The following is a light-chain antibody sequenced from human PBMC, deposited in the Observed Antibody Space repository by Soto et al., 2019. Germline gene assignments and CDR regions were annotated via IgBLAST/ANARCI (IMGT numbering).Light chain of an antibody. CDR2: AAS. V-gene: IGKV1-17*01. CDR3: LQYNDCPYT. Sequence: DIQMTQSPSSLSASVGDRVTITCRASQGVRKDLGWYQQKPGKAPKRLILAASSLQSGVPSRFSGSGSGTEFTLTITSLQPEDFATYYCLQYNDCPYTFGQGTKLDI. J-gene: IGKJ2*01. CDR1: QGVRKD.